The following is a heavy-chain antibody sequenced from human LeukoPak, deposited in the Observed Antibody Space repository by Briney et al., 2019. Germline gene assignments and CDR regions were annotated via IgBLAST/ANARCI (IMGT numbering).Heavy chain of an antibody. J-gene: IGHJ4*02. CDR1: GSTFNKAW. Sequence: GGSLRLSCAASGSTFNKAWMSWVRQVPGKGLEWVGRIKSKTDGGTTEYAAPVKGRFTISRDNAKNSLYLQMNRLRAEDTAVYYCARDPKPIYYDSTDYWGQGTLVTVSS. CDR3: ARDPKPIYYDSTDY. D-gene: IGHD3-22*01. CDR2: IKSKTDGGTT. V-gene: IGHV3-15*01.